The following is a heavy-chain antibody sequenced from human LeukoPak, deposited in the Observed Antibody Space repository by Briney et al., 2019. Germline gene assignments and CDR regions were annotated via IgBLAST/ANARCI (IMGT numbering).Heavy chain of an antibody. CDR2: ISGSGGST. CDR3: AKQSGVLMVYAIDY. J-gene: IGHJ4*02. Sequence: GGSLRLSCAASGFTFSSYAMSWVRQAPGKGLEWVSAISGSGGSTYYADSVKGRFTISRDNSKNTLYLQMNSLRAEDTAVYYCAKQSGVLMVYAIDYWGQGTLVTVSS. D-gene: IGHD2-8*01. V-gene: IGHV3-23*01. CDR1: GFTFSSYA.